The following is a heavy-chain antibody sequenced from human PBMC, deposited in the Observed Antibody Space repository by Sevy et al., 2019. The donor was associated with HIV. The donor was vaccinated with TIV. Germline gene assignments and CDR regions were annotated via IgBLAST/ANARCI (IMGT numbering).Heavy chain of an antibody. CDR3: ARENKDIRGSNSFDA. J-gene: IGHJ5*02. CDR2: INHSGST. CDR1: GRPFRGYY. Sequence: SETLSLTCAVYGRPFRGYYWSWIRQPPGKGLEWIGEINHSGSTNYNPSLKGRVTISVDTSKNQCSLNLRSVTAADTALYYCARENKDIRGSNSFDAWGQGILVTVSS. V-gene: IGHV4-34*01. D-gene: IGHD2-15*01.